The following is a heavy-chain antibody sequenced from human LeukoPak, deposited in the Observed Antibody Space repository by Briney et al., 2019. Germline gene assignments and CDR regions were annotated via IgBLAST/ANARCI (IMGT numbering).Heavy chain of an antibody. V-gene: IGHV3-30-3*01. CDR1: GYTFTSYA. J-gene: IGHJ6*03. CDR2: ISYDGSNK. Sequence: SCKASGYTFTSYAMHWVRQAPGKGLEWVAVISYDGSNKYYADSVKGRFTISRDNSKNTLYLQMNSLRAEDTAVYYCARGGHYYYYYMDVWGKGTTVTVSS. CDR3: ARGGHYYYYYMDV.